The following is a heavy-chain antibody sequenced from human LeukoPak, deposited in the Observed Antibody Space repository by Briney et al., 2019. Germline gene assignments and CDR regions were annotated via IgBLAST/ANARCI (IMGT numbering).Heavy chain of an antibody. Sequence: PSETLSLTCTVSGGSISNYYWNWIRQPPGKGLEWIGSIYYSGSTYYNPSLKSRVTISVDTSKNQFSLKLSSVTAADTAVYYCARLTIFGVVSPDVWGKGTTVTVSS. CDR3: ARLTIFGVVSPDV. CDR1: GGSISNYY. D-gene: IGHD3-3*01. J-gene: IGHJ6*04. CDR2: IYYSGST. V-gene: IGHV4-59*05.